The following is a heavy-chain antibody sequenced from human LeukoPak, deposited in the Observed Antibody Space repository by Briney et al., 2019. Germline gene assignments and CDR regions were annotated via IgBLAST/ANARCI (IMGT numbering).Heavy chain of an antibody. J-gene: IGHJ3*01. CDR1: GGSISSSSYY. CDR3: AARYYYGSHALDV. V-gene: IGHV4-39*07. D-gene: IGHD3-10*01. Sequence: SETLSLTCTVSGGSISSSSYYWGWIRQPPGKGLEWIGSIYYSGSTYYNPSLKSRVTISVDTSKNQFSLKLSSVTAADTAVYYCAARYYYGSHALDVWGQGTMVIVSS. CDR2: IYYSGST.